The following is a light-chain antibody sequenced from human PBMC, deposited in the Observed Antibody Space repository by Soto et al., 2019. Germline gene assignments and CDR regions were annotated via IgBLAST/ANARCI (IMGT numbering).Light chain of an antibody. Sequence: DIQMTQSPSSLTASVGERVTITCRASRSISDYLNWYQQKPGKAPKLLIYAASSLQSGVPSRFSGSGSGTDFTLTISSLQPEDFATYYCQQSYSTPITFGQGTRLEIK. CDR1: RSISDY. V-gene: IGKV1-39*01. CDR3: QQSYSTPIT. CDR2: AAS. J-gene: IGKJ5*01.